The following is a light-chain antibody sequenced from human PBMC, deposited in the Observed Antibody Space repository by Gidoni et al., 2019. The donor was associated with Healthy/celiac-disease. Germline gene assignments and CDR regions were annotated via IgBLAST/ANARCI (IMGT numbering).Light chain of an antibody. CDR1: QSISSY. CDR3: QQSYSTPWT. J-gene: IGKJ1*01. V-gene: IGKV1-39*01. Sequence: DIQKTQYPSSLSASVGDRVNITCRASQSISSYLNWYQQKPGKAPKLLIYAASSLQSGVPSRFSGSGSGTDFTLTISSLQPEDFATYYCQQSYSTPWTFGQGTKVEIK. CDR2: AAS.